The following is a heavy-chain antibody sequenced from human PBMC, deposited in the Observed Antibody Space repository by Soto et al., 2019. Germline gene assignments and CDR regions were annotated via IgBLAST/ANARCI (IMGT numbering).Heavy chain of an antibody. CDR1: GFSFSRYG. J-gene: IGHJ5*02. V-gene: IGHV3-33*06. CDR3: AKAVYYGSGSYFPFDL. Sequence: QEQLVESGGGVVQPGRPLSLSCAASGFSFSRYGMHWVRQAPGKGLEWVAVIWYDGSYTNYADSVKGRFTISRDNSKSRLYLQMNSLRVEDTAAYYCAKAVYYGSGSYFPFDLWGQGTLVTVSS. CDR2: IWYDGSYT. D-gene: IGHD3-10*01.